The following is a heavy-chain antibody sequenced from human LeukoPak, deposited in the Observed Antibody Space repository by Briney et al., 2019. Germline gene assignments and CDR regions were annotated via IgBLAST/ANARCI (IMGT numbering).Heavy chain of an antibody. J-gene: IGHJ4*02. CDR1: GYSLITYG. CDR3: ARGGSGGILWFGEPFDY. CDR2: ISAYNGNT. D-gene: IGHD3-10*01. V-gene: IGHV1-18*01. Sequence: RASVKVSCKAAGYSLITYGISWVRQAPGQGLEWMGWISAYNGNTNYAQKLQGRVTVTTDTSTNTAYMELRSLRSDDTAVYYCARGGSGGILWFGEPFDYWGQGTLVTVSS.